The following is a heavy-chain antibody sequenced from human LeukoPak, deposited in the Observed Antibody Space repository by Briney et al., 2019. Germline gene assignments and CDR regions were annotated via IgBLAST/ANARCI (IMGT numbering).Heavy chain of an antibody. CDR1: GYTFTGYY. J-gene: IGHJ4*02. Sequence: ASVKVSCKASGYTFTGYYMHWVRQAPGQGLEWMGWINPNSGGTNYAQKFQGRVTMTRDTSISIAYMELSRLRSDDTAVYYCARGPLSRYYDSSGYPKEDYWGQGTLVTVSS. V-gene: IGHV1-2*02. D-gene: IGHD3-22*01. CDR2: INPNSGGT. CDR3: ARGPLSRYYDSSGYPKEDY.